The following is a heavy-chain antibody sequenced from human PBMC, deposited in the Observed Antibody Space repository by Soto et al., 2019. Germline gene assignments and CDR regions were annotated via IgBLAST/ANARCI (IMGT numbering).Heavy chain of an antibody. Sequence: SVKVSCKASGGTFSSYAISWVRQAPGQGLEWMGGIIPIFGTANYAQKFQGRVTITADESTSTAYMELSSLRSEDTAVYYCARTQYCSSTSCHGAFDYWGQGTLVTVSS. D-gene: IGHD2-2*01. CDR1: GGTFSSYA. CDR3: ARTQYCSSTSCHGAFDY. J-gene: IGHJ4*02. CDR2: IIPIFGTA. V-gene: IGHV1-69*13.